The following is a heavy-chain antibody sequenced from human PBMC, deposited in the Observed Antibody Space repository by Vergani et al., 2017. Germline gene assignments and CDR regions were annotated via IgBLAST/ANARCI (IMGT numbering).Heavy chain of an antibody. D-gene: IGHD3-10*01. J-gene: IGHJ5*02. Sequence: ELQLVESGGGLVQPGGSLRLSCAASGSTVSGNYMTWVRQAPGKGLEWVSHIYSGDETYYSESLKGRVTISSDTSKNTLHLQINNLRVEDTAVYYCARGNYYGSGTYGDPWGQGTLVTVSS. CDR1: GSTVSGNY. V-gene: IGHV3-66*02. CDR2: IYSGDET. CDR3: ARGNYYGSGTYGDP.